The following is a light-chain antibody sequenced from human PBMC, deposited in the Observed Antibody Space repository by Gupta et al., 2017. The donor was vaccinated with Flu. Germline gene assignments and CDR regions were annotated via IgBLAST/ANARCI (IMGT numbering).Light chain of an antibody. Sequence: QSALXQPASVSXXPXQSITISCTGTSSDVGGYNYVSWYQQHPGKAPKLMIYEVSNRPSGVSNRFSGSKSGNTASLTISGLQAEDEADYYCSSYTSSSTKVFGTGTKVTVL. CDR2: EVS. V-gene: IGLV2-14*01. J-gene: IGLJ1*01. CDR3: SSYTSSSTKV. CDR1: SSDVGGYNY.